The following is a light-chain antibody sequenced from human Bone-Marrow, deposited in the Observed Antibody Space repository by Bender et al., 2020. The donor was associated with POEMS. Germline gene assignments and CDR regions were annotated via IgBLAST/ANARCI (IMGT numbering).Light chain of an antibody. CDR3: QAWDRSTVV. V-gene: IGLV3-1*01. CDR1: KLGEKY. J-gene: IGLJ2*01. Sequence: SYDLTQPPSVSVSPGQTASITCSGDKLGEKYASWYQQRPGQSPVLVIYQDMRRPSGIPERFSGSNSGNTATLTISGTQAIDEADYYCQAWDRSTVVFGGGTKLTVL. CDR2: QDM.